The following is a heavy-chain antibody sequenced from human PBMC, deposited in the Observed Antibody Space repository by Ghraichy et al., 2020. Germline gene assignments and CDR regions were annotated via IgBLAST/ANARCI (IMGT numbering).Heavy chain of an antibody. CDR3: ARHPSGSYYRFDY. Sequence: SETLSLNCTVSGGSVSSSTNYWGWIRQPPGKGLEWIGSIYYSGSTYHNPSLKSRVTISVDTSKNQFSLKLSSVTAADTAVYYCARHPSGSYYRFDYWGQGTLVTVSS. CDR1: GGSVSSSTNY. J-gene: IGHJ4*02. D-gene: IGHD1-26*01. V-gene: IGHV4-39*01. CDR2: IYYSGST.